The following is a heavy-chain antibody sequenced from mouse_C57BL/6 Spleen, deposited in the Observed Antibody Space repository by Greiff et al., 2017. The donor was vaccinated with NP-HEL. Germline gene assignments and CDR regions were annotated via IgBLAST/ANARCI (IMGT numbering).Heavy chain of an antibody. Sequence: LVESGAELVRPGASVKLSCKASGYTFTDYYINWVKQRPGQGLEWIARIYPGSGNTYYNEKFKGKATLTAEKSSSTAYMQLSSLTSEDSAVYFCASYDGWAMDYWGQGTSVTVSS. CDR1: GYTFTDYY. CDR2: IYPGSGNT. CDR3: ASYDGWAMDY. V-gene: IGHV1-76*01. J-gene: IGHJ4*01. D-gene: IGHD2-3*01.